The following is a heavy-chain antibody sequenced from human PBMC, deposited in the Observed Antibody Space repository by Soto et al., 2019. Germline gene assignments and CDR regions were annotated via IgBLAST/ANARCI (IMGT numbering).Heavy chain of an antibody. CDR3: ARIHDYGDYGSAFDI. D-gene: IGHD4-17*01. CDR2: INPNSGGT. CDR1: GYTFTGYY. Sequence: ASVKVSCKASGYTFTGYYMHWVRQAPGQGLEWMGWINPNSGGTNYAQKFQGWVTMTRDTSISTAYMELSSLRSDDTAVYYCARIHDYGDYGSAFDIWGQGTMVTVSS. V-gene: IGHV1-2*04. J-gene: IGHJ3*02.